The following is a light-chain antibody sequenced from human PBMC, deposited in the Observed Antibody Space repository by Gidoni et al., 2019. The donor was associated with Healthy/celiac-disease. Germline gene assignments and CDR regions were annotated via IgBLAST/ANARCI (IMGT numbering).Light chain of an antibody. CDR1: QSVSSSY. J-gene: IGKJ1*01. CDR3: PQYGSSPWT. V-gene: IGKV3-20*01. Sequence: EIELTQSPGTLSLSPGERATLSCRASQSVSSSYLAWYQQKPGQAPRLLISGASRRATGLPDRFSGSVSGTYFTLPISRLEPEDFAVYYCPQYGSSPWTFGQGTKVEIK. CDR2: GAS.